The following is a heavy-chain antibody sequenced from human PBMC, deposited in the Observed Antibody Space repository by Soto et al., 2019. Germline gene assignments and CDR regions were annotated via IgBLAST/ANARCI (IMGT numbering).Heavy chain of an antibody. D-gene: IGHD2-15*01. CDR1: GYTFTGYY. J-gene: IGHJ4*02. V-gene: IGHV1-2*02. CDR3: SMVAGNCGGGSCYSKFVI. CDR2: INPNSGGT. Sequence: QVQLVQSGAEVKKPGASVNVSCKASGYTFTGYYIHWVRQAPGQGLEWMGWINPNSGGTKYAPKFQGRVTVTSDTSLSTDSIEERGLRYEVQAVYYCSMVAGNCGGGSCYSKFVIWGQGTRDTVSS.